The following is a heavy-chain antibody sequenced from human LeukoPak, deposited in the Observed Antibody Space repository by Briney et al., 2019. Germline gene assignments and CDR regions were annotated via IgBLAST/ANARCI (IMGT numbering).Heavy chain of an antibody. Sequence: SETLSLTCTVSGGSISSYYWSWIRQPPGKGLEWIGYIYYSGSTNYNPSLKSRVTISVDTSKNQFSLKLNSVTAADTAVYYCARRLAYCGGDCLDAFDIWGQGTMVTVSS. J-gene: IGHJ3*02. V-gene: IGHV4-59*08. CDR1: GGSISSYY. D-gene: IGHD2-21*02. CDR2: IYYSGST. CDR3: ARRLAYCGGDCLDAFDI.